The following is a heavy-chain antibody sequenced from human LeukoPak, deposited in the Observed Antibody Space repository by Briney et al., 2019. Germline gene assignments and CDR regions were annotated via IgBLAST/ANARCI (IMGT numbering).Heavy chain of an antibody. CDR3: ARLGTKRWLQSFWFDP. CDR1: GYSFTSYW. Sequence: HGESLKISCKGSGYSFTSYWIGWVRQMPGKGLEWMGIIYPGDSDTRYSPSFQGQVTISADKSISTAYLQWSSLKASDTAMYYCARLGTKRWLQSFWFDPWGQGTLVTVSS. D-gene: IGHD5-24*01. CDR2: IYPGDSDT. V-gene: IGHV5-51*01. J-gene: IGHJ5*02.